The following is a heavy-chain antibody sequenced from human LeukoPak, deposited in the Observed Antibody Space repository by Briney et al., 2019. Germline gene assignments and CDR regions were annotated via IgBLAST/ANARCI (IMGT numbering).Heavy chain of an antibody. V-gene: IGHV4-61*02. Sequence: SETLSLTCTVSGGSISSGSYYWSWIRQPAGKGLEWIGRIYTSGSTNYNPSLKSRVTISVDTSKNQFSLKLSSVTAAGTAVYYCARDSSSSLFFDYWGQGTLVTVSS. CDR2: IYTSGST. CDR3: ARDSSSSLFFDY. D-gene: IGHD6-6*01. CDR1: GGSISSGSYY. J-gene: IGHJ4*02.